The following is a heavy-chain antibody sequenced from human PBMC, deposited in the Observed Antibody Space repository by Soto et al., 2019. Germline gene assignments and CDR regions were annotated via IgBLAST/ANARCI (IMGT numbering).Heavy chain of an antibody. CDR3: ARPDEGGYSSNHHYSYALDV. V-gene: IGHV1-69*01. CDR2: IIPIFDIT. CDR1: GGTFRSYS. D-gene: IGHD3-22*01. Sequence: QVQLVQSGAEVKKPGSSVKVSCKASGGTFRSYSISWVRQAPGQGLEWMGGIIPIFDITNYAQKFQGRVTINADESTSTAYMELSSLGSDDTAVYYCARPDEGGYSSNHHYSYALDVWGQGTTVTV. J-gene: IGHJ6*02.